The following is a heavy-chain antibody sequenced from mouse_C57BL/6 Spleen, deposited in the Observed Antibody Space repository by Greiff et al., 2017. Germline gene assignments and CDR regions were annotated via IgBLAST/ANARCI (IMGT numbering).Heavy chain of an antibody. CDR1: GFTFSNYW. D-gene: IGHD2-4*01. Sequence: DVKLQESGGGLVQPGGSMKLSCVASGFTFSNYWMNWVRQSPEKGLEWVAQIRLKSDNYATHYAESVKGRFTISRDDSKSSGYLQMNNLRAEDTGIYYCTGEWSIYYDYYFDYWGQGTTRTVSS. CDR3: TGEWSIYYDYYFDY. CDR2: IRLKSDNYAT. J-gene: IGHJ2*01. V-gene: IGHV6-3*01.